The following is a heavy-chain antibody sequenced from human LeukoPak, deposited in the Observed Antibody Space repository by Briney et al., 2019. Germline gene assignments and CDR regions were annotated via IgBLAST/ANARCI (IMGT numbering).Heavy chain of an antibody. D-gene: IGHD2-15*01. J-gene: IGHJ4*02. CDR3: ARDRGRIFSGGEFDY. V-gene: IGHV1-18*01. Sequence: ASVKVSCKASGYTFITSDISWVRLAPGQGLEWVGWVSPFNGRTNYAQRFQGRVTMTTDTSTGTAYMYLKSLRSADTAVYYCARDRGRIFSGGEFDYWGQGTLVTVSS. CDR1: GYTFITSD. CDR2: VSPFNGRT.